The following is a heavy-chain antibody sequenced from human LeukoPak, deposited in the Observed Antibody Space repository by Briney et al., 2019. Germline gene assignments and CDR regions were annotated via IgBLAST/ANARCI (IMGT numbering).Heavy chain of an antibody. CDR1: GGSISSYY. CDR3: ARLGRWASWFDP. V-gene: IGHV4-59*08. Sequence: SETLSLTCTVSGGSISSYYWSRIRQPPGKGLEWIGYIYYSGSTNYNPSLKSRVTISVDTSKNQFSLKLSSVTAADTAVYYCARLGRWASWFDPWGQGTLVTVSS. D-gene: IGHD1-26*01. CDR2: IYYSGST. J-gene: IGHJ5*02.